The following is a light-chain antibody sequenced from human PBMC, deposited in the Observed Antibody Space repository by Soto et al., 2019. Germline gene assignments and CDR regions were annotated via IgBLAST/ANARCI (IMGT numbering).Light chain of an antibody. J-gene: IGKJ1*01. Sequence: DIQMTQSPSSLSVSVGDRVTITCRASQSIGGFLNWYQQKLGKAPKLLIYAASSLQSGVPSRFSGSGSGTAFTLTISNLQPDDFATYFCQQYNNYPRTFGQGTKVDIK. CDR3: QQYNNYPRT. CDR2: AAS. CDR1: QSIGGF. V-gene: IGKV1-39*01.